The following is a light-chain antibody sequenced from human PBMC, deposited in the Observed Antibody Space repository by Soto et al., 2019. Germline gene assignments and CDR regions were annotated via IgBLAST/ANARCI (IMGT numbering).Light chain of an antibody. V-gene: IGLV2-14*01. J-gene: IGLJ1*01. CDR3: SSFTSTSTFV. Sequence: QSVLAQPASVSGSPGQSITISCTGTSNDVGGYNYVSWFQQHPGKAPKPLIFEVSNRPSGVSHRFSGSKSGNTASLTISGLQAEDEADYYCSSFTSTSTFVFGSGTKVTVL. CDR2: EVS. CDR1: SNDVGGYNY.